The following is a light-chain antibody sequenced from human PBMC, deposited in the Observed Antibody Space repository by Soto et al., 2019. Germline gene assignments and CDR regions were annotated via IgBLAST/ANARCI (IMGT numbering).Light chain of an antibody. CDR2: GAS. Sequence: EIVMTQSPATLSVSPGERATLSCRASQSVSNNYLAWYQQKPGQAPRLLIYGASNRATGIPDRFSGSGSGTDLTLTISRLENEDFEVYYCQQYGSSGTFGQGTKVDIK. CDR1: QSVSNNY. J-gene: IGKJ1*01. V-gene: IGKV3-20*01. CDR3: QQYGSSGT.